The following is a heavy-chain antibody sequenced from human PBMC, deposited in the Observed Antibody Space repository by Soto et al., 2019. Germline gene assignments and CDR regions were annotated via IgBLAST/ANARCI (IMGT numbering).Heavy chain of an antibody. V-gene: IGHV4-59*01. CDR1: GGSISSYY. CDR3: ARSYDSSGYSWFDP. Sequence: PSETLSLTCTVSGGSISSYYWSWIRQPPGKGLEWIGDIYDSGSTNYNPSLKSRVTISVDTSKNQFSLKLSSVTAADTAVYYCARSYDSSGYSWFDPWGQGTLVTVSS. CDR2: IYDSGST. D-gene: IGHD3-22*01. J-gene: IGHJ5*02.